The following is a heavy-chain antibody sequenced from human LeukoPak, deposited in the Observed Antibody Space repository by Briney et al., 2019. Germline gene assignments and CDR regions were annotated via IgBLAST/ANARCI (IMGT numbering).Heavy chain of an antibody. Sequence: SVKVSCKASGFTFTSSAVQWVRQARGQRLEWIGWIVVGSGDTNSAQEFQERVTITRDMSTRTAYMELSSLRSEDTAVYYCGADSMPRGVFSYAFDIWGQGTMVTVSS. CDR2: IVVGSGDT. D-gene: IGHD3-10*01. J-gene: IGHJ3*02. CDR3: GADSMPRGVFSYAFDI. V-gene: IGHV1-58*01. CDR1: GFTFTSSA.